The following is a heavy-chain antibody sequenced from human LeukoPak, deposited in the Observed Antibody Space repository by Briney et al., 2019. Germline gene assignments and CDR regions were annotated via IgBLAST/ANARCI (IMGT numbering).Heavy chain of an antibody. CDR3: AXXXXXXXSYYPNWFDP. V-gene: IGHV1-18*01. CDR2: SSAYNGNT. J-gene: IGHJ5*02. CDR1: GYTFTSYG. Sequence: ASVKVSCKASGYTFTSYGISWVRQAPGQGLEWMGWSSAYNGNTNYAQKLQGRVTMTTDTSTSTAYMELRSLRSDDTAVYYCAXXXXXXXSYYPNWFDPWGQGTLVTVSS. D-gene: IGHD3-10*01.